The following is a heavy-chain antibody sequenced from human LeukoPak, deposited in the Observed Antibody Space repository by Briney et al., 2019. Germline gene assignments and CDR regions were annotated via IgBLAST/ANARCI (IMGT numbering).Heavy chain of an antibody. CDR3: ARENYYDSPDLDY. V-gene: IGHV4-38-2*02. Sequence: SETLSLTCTVSGYSISSGYYWGWIRQPPGKGLEWIGSIYRSVSTYYNPSLKSRVTISVDTSKNQFSLKLTSVTAADTAVYYCARENYYDSPDLDYWGQGTLVTVSS. J-gene: IGHJ4*02. CDR1: GYSISSGYY. CDR2: IYRSVST. D-gene: IGHD3-22*01.